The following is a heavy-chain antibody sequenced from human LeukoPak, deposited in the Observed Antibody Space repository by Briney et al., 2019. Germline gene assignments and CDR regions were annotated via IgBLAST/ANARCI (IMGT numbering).Heavy chain of an antibody. J-gene: IGHJ3*02. D-gene: IGHD2-15*01. CDR3: ARRSGGDAFDM. V-gene: IGHV3-7*03. CDR2: IRPDGSER. Sequence: PGGSLRLSCAASGFTFRDFWMSWVRQAPGKGLEWVASIRPDGSERYFVESVKGRFTLSRDNAKDSLNLQMNSLRAEDTAVYYCARRSGGDAFDMWGQGTMVTVSS. CDR1: GFTFRDFW.